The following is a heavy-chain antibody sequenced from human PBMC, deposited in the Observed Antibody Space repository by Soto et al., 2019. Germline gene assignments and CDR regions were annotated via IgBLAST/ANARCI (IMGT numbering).Heavy chain of an antibody. CDR2: IIPIFGTA. CDR1: GGTFSSYA. V-gene: IGHV1-69*13. D-gene: IGHD6-19*01. J-gene: IGHJ5*02. Sequence: GASVKVSCKASGGTFSSYAISWVRQAPGQGLEWMGGIIPIFGTANYAQKFQGRVTITADESTSTAYMELSSLRSEDTAVYYCARGHSSGWLSGFDTWGQGTLVTVSS. CDR3: ARGHSSGWLSGFDT.